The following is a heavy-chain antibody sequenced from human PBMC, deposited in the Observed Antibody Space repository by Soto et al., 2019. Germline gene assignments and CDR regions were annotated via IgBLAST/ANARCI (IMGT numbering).Heavy chain of an antibody. D-gene: IGHD2-15*01. CDR3: ARGRRIVVVVAATHYGMDV. V-gene: IGHV1-69*13. CDR2: IIPIFGTA. CDR1: GGTFSSYA. Sequence: GASVKVSCKASGGTFSSYAISWVRQAPGQGLEWMGGIIPIFGTANYAQKFQGRVTITADESTSTAYMELSSLRSEDTAVYYCARGRRIVVVVAATHYGMDVWGQGTTVTVSS. J-gene: IGHJ6*02.